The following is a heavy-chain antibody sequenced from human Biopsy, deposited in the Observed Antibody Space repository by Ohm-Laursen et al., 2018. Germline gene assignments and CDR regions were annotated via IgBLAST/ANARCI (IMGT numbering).Heavy chain of an antibody. D-gene: IGHD1-26*01. V-gene: IGHV3-48*03. CDR3: ARLNSGTYDASDL. CDR2: IYGGGSPV. CDR1: GFAFNLYE. Sequence: SLRLSCSASGFAFNLYEMNWVRQAPGKGMEWISYIYGGGSPVFYADSVKGRFTISRDNAQNSLYLHMNSLRAEDTAVYYCARLNSGTYDASDLWGQGTVVTVSS. J-gene: IGHJ3*01.